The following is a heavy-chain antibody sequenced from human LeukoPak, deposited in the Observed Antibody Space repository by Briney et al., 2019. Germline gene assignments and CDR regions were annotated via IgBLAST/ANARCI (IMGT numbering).Heavy chain of an antibody. CDR2: INSDGSTT. CDR3: AREFRVLPDI. J-gene: IGHJ3*02. Sequence: GGSLRLSCAASGFTFSSYWMHWVRHAPGEGLVWVSRINSDGSTTNYADSVKGRFTISRDNAKDTLYLQMNSLRDEDTAVYYCAREFRVLPDIWGQGTMVTVSS. CDR1: GFTFSSYW. D-gene: IGHD2-8*02. V-gene: IGHV3-74*01.